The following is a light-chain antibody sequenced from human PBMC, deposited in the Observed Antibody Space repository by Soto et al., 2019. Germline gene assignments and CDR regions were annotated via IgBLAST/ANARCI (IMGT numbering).Light chain of an antibody. V-gene: IGKV2-30*01. CDR2: KVS. CDR1: QSLVYSDGNTY. CDR3: MQGAHWPWT. Sequence: DVVMPQSPLSLPVTLGQPASISCRSSQSLVYSDGNTYLNWFQQRPGHSPRRLIYKVSNRDSEVPDRFSGSGSGTDFTLKISRVESEDVGVYYCMQGAHWPWTFSQGTKVESK. J-gene: IGKJ1*01.